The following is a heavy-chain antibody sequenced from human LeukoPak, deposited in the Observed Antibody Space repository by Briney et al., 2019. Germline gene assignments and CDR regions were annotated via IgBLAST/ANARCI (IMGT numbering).Heavy chain of an antibody. CDR2: INHSGST. CDR1: GGSISSYY. Sequence: SETLSLTCTVSGGSISSYYWSWIRQPPGKGLEWIGEINHSGSTNYNPSLKSRVTISVDKSKNQSSLKLSSVTAADTAVYYCASRHYDILTGYPSLLFDFWGQGGLVTVSS. D-gene: IGHD3-9*01. J-gene: IGHJ4*02. V-gene: IGHV4-34*01. CDR3: ASRHYDILTGYPSLLFDF.